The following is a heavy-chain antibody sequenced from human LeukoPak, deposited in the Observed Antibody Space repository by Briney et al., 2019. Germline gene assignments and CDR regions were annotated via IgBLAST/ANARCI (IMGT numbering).Heavy chain of an antibody. V-gene: IGHV4-39*07. CDR3: ARDGYSSLNWFDP. CDR1: GGSSSSSSYY. D-gene: IGHD6-13*01. J-gene: IGHJ5*02. Sequence: SETLSRTCTVSGGSSSSSSYYWGWIRQPPGTGLEWIGSIYYSGSTYYNPSLKSRVTISVNTSKNQFSLKLSSVTAADTAVYYCARDGYSSLNWFDPWGQGTLVTVSS. CDR2: IYYSGST.